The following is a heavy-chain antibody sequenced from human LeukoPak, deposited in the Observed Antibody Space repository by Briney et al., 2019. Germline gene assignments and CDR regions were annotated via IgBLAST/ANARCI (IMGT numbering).Heavy chain of an antibody. J-gene: IGHJ4*02. V-gene: IGHV4-30-4*01. D-gene: IGHD5-18*01. CDR2: IYYSGST. CDR1: GGSISNGDYY. CDR3: ARHPGYSYGPLDF. Sequence: SETLSLTCTVSGGSISNGDYYWSWIRQPPGKGLEWIGYIYYSGSTYYNPSLKSRVTISVDTSKNQFSLNLTSVTAADTAVYYCARHPGYSYGPLDFWGQGTLVTVSS.